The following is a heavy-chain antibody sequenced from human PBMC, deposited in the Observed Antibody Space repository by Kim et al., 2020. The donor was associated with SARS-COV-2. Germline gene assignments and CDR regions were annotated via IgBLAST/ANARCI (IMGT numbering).Heavy chain of an antibody. D-gene: IGHD6-13*01. V-gene: IGHV1-2*02. CDR2: INPNSGGT. J-gene: IGHJ3*02. CDR1: GYTFTGYY. Sequence: ASVKVSCKASGYTFTGYYMHWVRQAPGQGLEWMGWINPNSGGTNYAQKFQGRVTMTRDTSISTAYMELSRLRSDDTAVYYCARDPTTGIAAAGLAFDIWGQGTMVTVSS. CDR3: ARDPTTGIAAAGLAFDI.